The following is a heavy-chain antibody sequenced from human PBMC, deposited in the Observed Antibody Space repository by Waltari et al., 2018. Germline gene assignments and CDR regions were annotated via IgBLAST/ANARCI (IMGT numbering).Heavy chain of an antibody. Sequence: QVQLQESGPGLVKPSETLSLTCAVSGSSISSGYYWGWIRQPPGKGLEWIGSIYHSGSTYYNPSLKSRVTISVDTSKNQFSLKLSSVTAADTAVYYCARGYSSSWYVDPWGQGTLVTVSS. CDR2: IYHSGST. J-gene: IGHJ5*02. V-gene: IGHV4-38-2*01. CDR1: GSSISSGYY. CDR3: ARGYSSSWYVDP. D-gene: IGHD6-13*01.